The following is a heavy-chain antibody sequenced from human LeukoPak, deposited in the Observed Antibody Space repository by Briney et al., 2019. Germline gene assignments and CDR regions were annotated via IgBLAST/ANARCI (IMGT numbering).Heavy chain of an antibody. CDR1: GFTFSSYG. Sequence: GRSLRLSCAASGFTFSSYGMHWVRQAPGKGLEWVAVIWYDGSNKYYADSVKGRFTISRDNSKNTLYLQMNSLRAEDTAVYYCARSWLEQQLVPGYWGQGTLVTVSS. CDR3: ARSWLEQQLVPGY. CDR2: IWYDGSNK. V-gene: IGHV3-33*01. J-gene: IGHJ4*02. D-gene: IGHD6-13*01.